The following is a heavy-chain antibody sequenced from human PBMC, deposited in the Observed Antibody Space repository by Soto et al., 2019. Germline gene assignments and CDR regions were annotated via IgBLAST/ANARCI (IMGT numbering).Heavy chain of an antibody. CDR2: SRNKANKYTT. D-gene: IGHD1-1*01. J-gene: IGHJ4*02. V-gene: IGHV3-72*01. Sequence: EVQLVESGGGLVQPGGSLRLSCAASGFTFSDHYMDWVRQAPGKGLEWVGRSRNKANKYTTEYAASVKGRFTISRDDSKNSVYLQMNSLKTEDTAVYYCARGGKGTPFDYWGQGTLVTVSS. CDR1: GFTFSDHY. CDR3: ARGGKGTPFDY.